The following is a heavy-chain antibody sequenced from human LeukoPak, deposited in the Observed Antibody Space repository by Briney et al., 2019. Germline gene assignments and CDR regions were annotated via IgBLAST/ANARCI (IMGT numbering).Heavy chain of an antibody. V-gene: IGHV3-7*03. J-gene: IGHJ4*02. CDR2: IKQDGSEK. CDR3: ATEVPAYYDFWSGFGY. D-gene: IGHD3-3*01. CDR1: GFTFSSYW. Sequence: GGSLRLSCAASGFTFSSYWMSWVRQAPGKGLEWVANIKQDGSEKYYVDSVKGRFTISRDNAKNSLYLQMNSLRAEDTAVYYCATEVPAYYDFWSGFGYWGQGTLVTVSS.